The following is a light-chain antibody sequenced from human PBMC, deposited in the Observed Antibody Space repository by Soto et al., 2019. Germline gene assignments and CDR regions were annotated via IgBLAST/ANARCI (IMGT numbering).Light chain of an antibody. CDR3: QQSDTCPWT. V-gene: IGKV1-39*01. J-gene: IGKJ1*01. CDR2: EAS. CDR1: QSISSY. Sequence: DIQMTQSPSSLSASVGDRVTITCRASQSISSYLNWYQQKPGKAPKLLIYEASSLQSGVPSRFSGSGSGTDFTLTISSLQPEDFATYYCQQSDTCPWTFCQGTRVEIK.